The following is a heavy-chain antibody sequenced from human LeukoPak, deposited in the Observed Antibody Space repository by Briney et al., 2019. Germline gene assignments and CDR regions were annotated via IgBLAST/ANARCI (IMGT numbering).Heavy chain of an antibody. CDR2: ISSNSRYT. Sequence: GGSLRLSCAASGFIFSDYYMSWIRQAPGKGLEGVSYISSNSRYTNYADSVKGRFTISRDNAKNSLYLQMNSLRAEDTAVYYCARGSVRGVIRPYFDYWGQGTLVTVSS. CDR3: ARGSVRGVIRPYFDY. CDR1: GFIFSDYY. V-gene: IGHV3-11*05. D-gene: IGHD3-10*01. J-gene: IGHJ4*02.